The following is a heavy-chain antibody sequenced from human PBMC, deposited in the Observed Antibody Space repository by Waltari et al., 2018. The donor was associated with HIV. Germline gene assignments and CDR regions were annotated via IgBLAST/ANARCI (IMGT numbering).Heavy chain of an antibody. CDR3: ARDQGWLVDY. Sequence: QVQLQESGPGLVKPSETLSLTCTVSGGSISSYYWSWIRQPPGKGLEWIGYIYYSGSTNYNPSLKSRVTISVDTSKNQFSLKLSSVTAADTAVYYCARDQGWLVDYWGQGTLVTVSS. J-gene: IGHJ4*02. CDR2: IYYSGST. V-gene: IGHV4-59*01. D-gene: IGHD6-19*01. CDR1: GGSISSYY.